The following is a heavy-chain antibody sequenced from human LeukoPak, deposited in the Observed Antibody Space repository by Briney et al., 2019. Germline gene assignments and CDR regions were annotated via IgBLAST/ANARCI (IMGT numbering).Heavy chain of an antibody. CDR2: VSAEGDRR. CDR1: GFTFSHYA. J-gene: IGHJ4*02. D-gene: IGHD6-19*01. Sequence: PGGSLRLSCAASGFTFSHYAMHWVRRPPGKGLEWVTFVSAEGDRRYYADSVKGRFTITRDNSKNTLYLQMNSLRAEDTAVYYCAKGGGWLYYFDYWGQGTLVTVSS. V-gene: IGHV3-30*07. CDR3: AKGGGWLYYFDY.